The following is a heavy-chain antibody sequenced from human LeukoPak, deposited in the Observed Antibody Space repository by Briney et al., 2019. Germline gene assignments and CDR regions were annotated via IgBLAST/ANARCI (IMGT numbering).Heavy chain of an antibody. CDR3: ARVLVGNWFDP. CDR2: IYYSGST. Sequence: SETLSLTCTVSGGSISSYYGSWLRQPPGKGLEWIGYIYYSGSTNYNPSLKSRVTISVDTSKNQFSLKLSSVPAADTAVYYCARVLVGNWFDPWGQGTLVTVSS. J-gene: IGHJ5*02. D-gene: IGHD3-16*01. CDR1: GGSISSYY. V-gene: IGHV4-59*01.